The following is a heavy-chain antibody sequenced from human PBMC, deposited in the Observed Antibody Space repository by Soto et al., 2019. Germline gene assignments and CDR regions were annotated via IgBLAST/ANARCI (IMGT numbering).Heavy chain of an antibody. CDR3: ARKRDLGGFEY. J-gene: IGHJ4*02. CDR2: IGTAGDT. Sequence: EVQLVESGGGLVQPGGSLRLSCAASGFTFSSYDMHWVRQATGKGLEWVSAIGTAGDTYYPGSVKGRFTISRENAKNSLYLQMNSLRAGDTAVYYCARKRDLGGFEYWGQGTLVTVSS. V-gene: IGHV3-13*01. CDR1: GFTFSSYD. D-gene: IGHD3-16*01.